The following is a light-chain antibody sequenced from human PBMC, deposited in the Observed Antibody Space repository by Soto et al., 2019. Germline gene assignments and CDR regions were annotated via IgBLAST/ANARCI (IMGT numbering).Light chain of an antibody. V-gene: IGLV2-14*01. CDR3: SSYKRGATLV. CDR1: SSDVGGYNH. CDR2: EVS. Sequence: QSVLTQPASVSGSPGHSITISCTGTSSDVGGYNHVAWYQQYPGKAPKLIIFEVSDRPSGISNRFSGSKSANTASLSISGLQAEDEADYYCSSYKRGATLVFGGGTKLTVL. J-gene: IGLJ2*01.